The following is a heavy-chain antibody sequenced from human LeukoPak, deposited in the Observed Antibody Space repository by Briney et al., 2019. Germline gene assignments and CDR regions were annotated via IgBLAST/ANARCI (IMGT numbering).Heavy chain of an antibody. V-gene: IGHV3-7*03. Sequence: GGSLRLSCAASGFTFSRHWMYWVRQAPGKGLEWVANIKQDGSAKPYVDSVKGRSTISRDNAKNSVFLQMNSLRVEDTAVYYCARDNGWSADFWGQGTLVTVSS. D-gene: IGHD2-15*01. CDR1: GFTFSRHW. CDR3: ARDNGWSADF. J-gene: IGHJ4*02. CDR2: IKQDGSAK.